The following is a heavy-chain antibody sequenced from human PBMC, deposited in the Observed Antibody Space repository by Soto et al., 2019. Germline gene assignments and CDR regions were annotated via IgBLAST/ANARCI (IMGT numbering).Heavy chain of an antibody. D-gene: IGHD6-6*01. Sequence: ASVKVSCKAPGYRFSTYGINWVRQAPGQGLEWLGWTSTNNDDRNYAQKFRGRVTFTTDTSTSTAYMELRSLISDDTAVYFCARERYVASRHSHFDSWGQGTQVTVSS. J-gene: IGHJ4*02. CDR3: ARERYVASRHSHFDS. CDR1: GYRFSTYG. CDR2: TSTNNDDR. V-gene: IGHV1-18*04.